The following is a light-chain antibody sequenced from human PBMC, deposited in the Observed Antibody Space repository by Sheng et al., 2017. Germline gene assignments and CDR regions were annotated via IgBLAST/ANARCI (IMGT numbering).Light chain of an antibody. CDR1: QGISNY. J-gene: IGKJ1*01. CDR3: QKYSDDWS. V-gene: IGKV1-27*01. Sequence: DIQMTQSPSSLSASVGDRVTITCRASQGISNYLAWYQQKPGKVPKLLIYAASTLQSGVPSRFSGSGSGTDFTLTISSLQPEDVATYYCQKYSDDWSFGQGTKVENK. CDR2: AAS.